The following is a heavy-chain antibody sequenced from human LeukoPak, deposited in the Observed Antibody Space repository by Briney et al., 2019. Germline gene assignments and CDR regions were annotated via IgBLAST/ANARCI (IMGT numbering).Heavy chain of an antibody. Sequence: ASVKVSCKASGYTFTTYSMNWVRQAPGQGLEWMGWIDTNTGNPTYAQGFTGRFVFSLDTSVSTAYLQISSLEAEDTAFYYCTRDQRQISFDYWGQGTLVTVSS. CDR3: TRDQRQISFDY. D-gene: IGHD3-3*01. V-gene: IGHV7-4-1*02. J-gene: IGHJ4*02. CDR2: IDTNTGNP. CDR1: GYTFTTYS.